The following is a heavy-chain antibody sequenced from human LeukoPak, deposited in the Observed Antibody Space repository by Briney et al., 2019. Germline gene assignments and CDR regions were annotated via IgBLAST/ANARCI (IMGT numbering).Heavy chain of an antibody. D-gene: IGHD3-9*01. CDR2: IRDKANSYIT. CDR3: GRAKTGSIDY. Sequence: GGSLRLSCAASGFTVSDHYMDWVRQAPGKGLEWVGRIRDKANSYITEYAASVKGRFTISRDDSKNSLYLQMNSLKTEDTAVYYCGRAKTGSIDYWGQGTLVTVSS. CDR1: GFTVSDHY. J-gene: IGHJ4*02. V-gene: IGHV3-72*01.